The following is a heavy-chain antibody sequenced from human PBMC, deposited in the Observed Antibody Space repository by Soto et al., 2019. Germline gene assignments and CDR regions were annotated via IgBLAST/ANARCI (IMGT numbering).Heavy chain of an antibody. CDR2: IKQDGSEK. CDR3: ARVPDIVVVPAYAYYYYGMDV. V-gene: IGHV3-7*05. Sequence: GGSLRLSCAASGFTFSSYWMSWVRQAPGKGLEWVANIKQDGSEKYYVDSVKGRFTISRDNAKNSLYLQMNSLRAEDTAVYYCARVPDIVVVPAYAYYYYGMDVWGQGTTVTVSS. J-gene: IGHJ6*02. D-gene: IGHD2-2*01. CDR1: GFTFSSYW.